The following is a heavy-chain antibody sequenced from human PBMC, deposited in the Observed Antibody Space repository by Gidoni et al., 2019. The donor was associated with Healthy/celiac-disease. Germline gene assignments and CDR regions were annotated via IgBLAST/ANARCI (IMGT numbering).Heavy chain of an antibody. CDR2: INQDGSDK. CDR3: ARGPRYCTGGVCYVYAFDI. D-gene: IGHD2-8*02. J-gene: IGHJ3*02. V-gene: IGHV3-7*01. Sequence: EVQLVESGGDLVQPGGSLRLSCAASGFTFSRSWMSWVRQAPGKGLEWVANINQDGSDKYYVDSVKGRFTISRDNAKNSLYLQMNSLRAEDTAVYYCARGPRYCTGGVCYVYAFDIWGQGTMVTVSS. CDR1: GFTFSRSW.